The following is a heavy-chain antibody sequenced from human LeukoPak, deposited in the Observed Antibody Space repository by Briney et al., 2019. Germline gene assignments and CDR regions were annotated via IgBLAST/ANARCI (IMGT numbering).Heavy chain of an antibody. Sequence: SETLSLKCTVSGGSISSYYWSWLPPPQGKGLVWIGYIYCSGSINYDPSLKSRVTISVDTSKDQFSLKLSSVSAADTAVYYCARGDQPHYFDYWGQGTLVTVSS. J-gene: IGHJ4*02. V-gene: IGHV4-59*01. CDR1: GGSISSYY. CDR2: IYCSGSI. CDR3: ARGDQPHYFDY.